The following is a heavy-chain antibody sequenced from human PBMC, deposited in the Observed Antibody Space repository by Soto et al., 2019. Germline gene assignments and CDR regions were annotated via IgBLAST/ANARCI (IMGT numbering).Heavy chain of an antibody. D-gene: IGHD5-12*01. J-gene: IGHJ4*02. Sequence: PSETLSLTCTVSGGSISSYYWRWIRQPPGKGLEWVGYIYYSGSTNYNPSLKSRVTISVDTSKNQFSLKLSSVTAADTAVYYCARVPLLHSGYDCPYFDYWGQGTLVTVSS. CDR1: GGSISSYY. V-gene: IGHV4-59*01. CDR2: IYYSGST. CDR3: ARVPLLHSGYDCPYFDY.